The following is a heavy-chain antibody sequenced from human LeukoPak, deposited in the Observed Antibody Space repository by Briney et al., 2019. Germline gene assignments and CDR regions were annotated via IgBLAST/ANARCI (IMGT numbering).Heavy chain of an antibody. Sequence: GGSLRRSCAASGFTFSSYSMNWVRQAPGKGLEWVSSISSSSSYIYYADSVKGRFAISRDNAKNSLYLQMNSLRAEDTAVYYFARGTSIGDYYDSSGYYEDFDYWGQGTLVTVSS. J-gene: IGHJ4*02. CDR1: GFTFSSYS. CDR2: ISSSSSYI. V-gene: IGHV3-21*01. D-gene: IGHD3-22*01. CDR3: ARGTSIGDYYDSSGYYEDFDY.